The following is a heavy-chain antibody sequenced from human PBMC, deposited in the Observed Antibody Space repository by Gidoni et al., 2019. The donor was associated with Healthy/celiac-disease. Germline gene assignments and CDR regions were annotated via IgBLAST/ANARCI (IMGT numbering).Heavy chain of an antibody. J-gene: IGHJ4*02. CDR2: IYYSGST. Sequence: QLQLQESGPGLVKPSDTLSLTCTVSGGSISSSSYYWGWIRQPPGKGLEWIGSIYYSGSTYYNPSLKSRVTISVDTSKNQFSLKLSSVTAADTAVYYCARHLAPVYGNFDYWGQGTLVTVSS. CDR1: GGSISSSSYY. D-gene: IGHD4-17*01. CDR3: ARHLAPVYGNFDY. V-gene: IGHV4-39*01.